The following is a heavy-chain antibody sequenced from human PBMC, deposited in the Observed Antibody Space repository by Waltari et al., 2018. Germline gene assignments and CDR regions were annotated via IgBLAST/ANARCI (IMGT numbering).Heavy chain of an antibody. V-gene: IGHV3-23*01. CDR1: GFTFNNYA. Sequence: EVQLLESGGGLVQPGGSLRLSCAASGFTFNNYAMTWVSQAPGKVPELVSRITHSDSKKYDRDSVKGRLTISRDNSESTLYLQMNNLRAEDTAIYYCAKDSCEGRGGGSCYNPWGQGTLVTVSS. CDR2: ITHSDSKK. J-gene: IGHJ5*02. D-gene: IGHD2-15*01. CDR3: AKDSCEGRGGGSCYNP.